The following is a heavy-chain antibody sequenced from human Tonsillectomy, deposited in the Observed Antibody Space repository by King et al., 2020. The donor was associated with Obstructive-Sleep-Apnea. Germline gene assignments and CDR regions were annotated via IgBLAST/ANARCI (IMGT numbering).Heavy chain of an antibody. CDR1: GGSFSGYY. CDR2: INHSGST. CDR3: AIRLERRRRAFDI. V-gene: IGHV4-34*01. J-gene: IGHJ3*02. Sequence: VQLQQWGAGLLKPSETLSLTCAVYGGSFSGYYWSWIRQPPGKGLEWIGEINHSGSTNYNPSLKSRVTISVDTSKNQFSLKLSSVTAADTAVYYCAIRLERRRRAFDIWGQGTMVTVSS. D-gene: IGHD1-1*01.